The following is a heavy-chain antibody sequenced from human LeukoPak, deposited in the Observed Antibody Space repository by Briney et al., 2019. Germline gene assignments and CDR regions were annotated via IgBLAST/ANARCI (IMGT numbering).Heavy chain of an antibody. CDR1: GGSISSGGYY. D-gene: IGHD1-1*01. J-gene: IGHJ5*02. CDR3: ARVLTFRIGTGTGGNWFDP. V-gene: IGHV4-61*08. Sequence: SQTLSLTCTVSGGSISSGGYYWSWIRQPPGKGLEWIGYIYYSGSTNYNPSLKSRVTISVDTSKNQFSLKLSSVTAADTAVYYCARVLTFRIGTGTGGNWFDPWGQGTLVTVSS. CDR2: IYYSGST.